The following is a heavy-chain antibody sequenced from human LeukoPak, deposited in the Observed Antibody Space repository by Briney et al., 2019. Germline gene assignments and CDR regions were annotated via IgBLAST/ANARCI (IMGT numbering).Heavy chain of an antibody. CDR3: AKDRERQDSGWFDP. V-gene: IGHV3-43*02. J-gene: IGHJ5*02. CDR2: ISGDGGST. D-gene: IGHD1-1*01. Sequence: GGSLRLSCVASGFTFDDYTMHWVRQTPGKGLEWVSLISGDGGSTFYADSVKGRFTISRDSNKNSLYLQMNSLRTEDTALYYCAKDRERQDSGWFDPWGQGTLVTVSS. CDR1: GFTFDDYT.